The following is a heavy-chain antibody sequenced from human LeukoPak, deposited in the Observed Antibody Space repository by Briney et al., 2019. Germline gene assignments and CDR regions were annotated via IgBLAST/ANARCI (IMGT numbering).Heavy chain of an antibody. Sequence: SETLSLTCAVYGGSFSGYYWSWIRQPPGKGLEWIGEINHSGSTNYNPSLKSRVTISVDTSKNQFSLKLSSVTAADTAVYYCAGGSAGLDSNLYYYYGMDVWGQGTTVTVSS. CDR1: GGSFSGYY. CDR2: INHSGST. CDR3: AGGSAGLDSNLYYYYGMDV. J-gene: IGHJ6*02. D-gene: IGHD4-4*01. V-gene: IGHV4-34*01.